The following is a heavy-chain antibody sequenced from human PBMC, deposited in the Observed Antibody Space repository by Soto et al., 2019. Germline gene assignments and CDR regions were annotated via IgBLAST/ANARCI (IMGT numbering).Heavy chain of an antibody. D-gene: IGHD2-15*01. Sequence: SETLSLTCAVYGGSFSGYYWSWIRQPPGKGLEWIGEINHSGSTNYNPSLKSRVTISVDTSKNQFSLKLSSVTAADTAVYYCARGIVVVVAATGAEWFDPWGQGTLVT. CDR2: INHSGST. CDR1: GGSFSGYY. V-gene: IGHV4-34*01. CDR3: ARGIVVVVAATGAEWFDP. J-gene: IGHJ5*02.